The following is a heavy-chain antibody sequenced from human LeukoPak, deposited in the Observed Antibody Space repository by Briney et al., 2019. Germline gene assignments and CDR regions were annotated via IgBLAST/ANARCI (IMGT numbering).Heavy chain of an antibody. CDR2: IYYSGST. CDR1: GGSIRSYY. V-gene: IGHV4-59*08. Sequence: PSETPSLTCTVSGGSIRSYYWSWIRQPPGKGLEWIGYIYYSGSTNYNPSLKSRVTISVDTSKNQFSLNLRSVTAADTAVYYCARRNAASVDFDYWAREPWSPSPQ. J-gene: IGHJ4*02. D-gene: IGHD6-13*01. CDR3: ARRNAASVDFDY.